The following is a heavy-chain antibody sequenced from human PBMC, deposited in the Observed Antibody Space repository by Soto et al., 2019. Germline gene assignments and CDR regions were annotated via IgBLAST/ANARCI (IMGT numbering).Heavy chain of an antibody. V-gene: IGHV4-59*01. CDR3: ARGSQGFWSGYPYYYYYGMDV. CDR2: IYYSGST. D-gene: IGHD3-3*01. J-gene: IGHJ6*02. Sequence: SETLSLTCTVSGGSISSYYWSWIRQPPGKGLEWIGYIYYSGSTNYNPSLKSRVTISVDTSKNQFSLELSSVTAADTAVYYCARGSQGFWSGYPYYYYYGMDVWGQGTTVTVSS. CDR1: GGSISSYY.